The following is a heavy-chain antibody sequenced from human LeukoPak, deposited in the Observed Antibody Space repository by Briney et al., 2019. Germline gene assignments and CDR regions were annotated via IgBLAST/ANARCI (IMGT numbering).Heavy chain of an antibody. CDR3: ARVCSSTTCPGSY. Sequence: GGSLRLSCAASGFTFSSYEMIWVRQAPGRGLEWLSYIGSTGTSMYYADSVKGRFTISRDNAKNSLYLQMNSLRAEDTAVYYCARVCSSTTCPGSYWGQGTLVTVSS. D-gene: IGHD2-2*01. J-gene: IGHJ4*02. CDR2: IGSTGTSM. V-gene: IGHV3-48*03. CDR1: GFTFSSYE.